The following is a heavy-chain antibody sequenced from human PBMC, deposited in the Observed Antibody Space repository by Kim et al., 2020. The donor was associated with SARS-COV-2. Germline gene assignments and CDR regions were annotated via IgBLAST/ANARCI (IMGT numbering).Heavy chain of an antibody. V-gene: IGHV3-30*04. J-gene: IGHJ4*02. D-gene: IGHD3-10*01. CDR3: AREYGYYGSGSYYSSRPVTPFDY. Sequence: GGSLRLSCAASGFTFSSYAMHWVRQAPGKGLEWVAVISYDGSNKYYADSVKGRFTISRDNSKNTLYLQMNSLRAEDTAVYYCAREYGYYGSGSYYSSRPVTPFDYWGQGTLVTVSS. CDR1: GFTFSSYA. CDR2: ISYDGSNK.